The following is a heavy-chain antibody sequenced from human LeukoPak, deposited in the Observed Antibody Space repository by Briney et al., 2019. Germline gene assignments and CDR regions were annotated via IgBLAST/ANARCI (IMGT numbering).Heavy chain of an antibody. CDR1: GFTVSNKY. V-gene: IGHV3-53*04. J-gene: IGHJ4*02. D-gene: IGHD3-22*01. CDR2: IYSGGTT. CDR3: ARGAGDDTSGSRMKGAFDY. Sequence: GGSLRLSCAASGFTVSNKYMSWVRQAPEKGLEWVSVIYSGGTTYYADSVKGRFTISRHIPRNTLYLQMNSLRAEDTAVYYCARGAGDDTSGSRMKGAFDYWGQGTLVTVSS.